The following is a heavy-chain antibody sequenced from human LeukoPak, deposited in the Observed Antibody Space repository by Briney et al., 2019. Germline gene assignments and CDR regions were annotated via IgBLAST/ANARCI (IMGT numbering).Heavy chain of an antibody. V-gene: IGHV3-33*01. D-gene: IGHD3-16*01. CDR2: IWYDGRSK. CDR3: ARDRFTFGGVIAIDP. J-gene: IGHJ5*02. CDR1: GFTFSSYG. Sequence: GGSLRLSCAASGFTFSSYGMHWVRQAPGKGLEWVAIIWYDGRSKYYTDSVKGRCTISRDNSKNTLYLQMNSLRAEDTAVYYCARDRFTFGGVIAIDPWGQGTLVTVSS.